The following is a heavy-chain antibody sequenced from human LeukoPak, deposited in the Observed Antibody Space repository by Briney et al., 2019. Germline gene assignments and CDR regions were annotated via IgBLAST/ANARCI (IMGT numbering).Heavy chain of an antibody. CDR1: GFTLSTYW. CDR2: IKQDGSEK. V-gene: IGHV3-7*01. Sequence: GGTLRLSCAASGFTLSTYWMSWVRHAPGKGLEWVANIKQDGSEKYYVDSAKGRRTISRDNAKNTLYLQMNSLRAEDTAVYYCARVLSVRFGDWGEGTLVTVS. CDR3: ARVLSVRFGD. J-gene: IGHJ4*02. D-gene: IGHD3-10*01.